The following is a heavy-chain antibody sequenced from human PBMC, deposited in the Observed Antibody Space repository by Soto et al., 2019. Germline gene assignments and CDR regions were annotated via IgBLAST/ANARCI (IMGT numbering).Heavy chain of an antibody. J-gene: IGHJ6*02. CDR1: GYSFTSYW. D-gene: IGHD2-2*01. V-gene: IGHV5-51*01. CDR3: AGGGARGSINRTSDYYGMDV. CDR2: IYPGDSET. Sequence: GESLKISCKASGYSFTSYWIGWVRQMPGKGLEWMGIIYPGDSETRYSPSFQGQVTISADKSISTAYLQWSSLKASDTAMYYCAGGGARGSINRTSDYYGMDVWGQGTTVPVS.